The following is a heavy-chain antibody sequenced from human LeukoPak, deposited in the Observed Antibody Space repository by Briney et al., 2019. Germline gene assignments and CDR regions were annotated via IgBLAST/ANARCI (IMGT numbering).Heavy chain of an antibody. CDR1: GFTFSTYA. J-gene: IGHJ4*02. V-gene: IGHV3-23*01. Sequence: PGGSLRLSCAASGFTFSTYAMSWVRQAPGMGLELVSAVRGSGSDTYYADSVKGRFTISRDNSQNTLFLQMNSLRAEDTAIYYCAKTSRSNSAYDSPFDYWGQGTQVTVSS. CDR3: AKTSRSNSAYDSPFDY. CDR2: VRGSGSDT. D-gene: IGHD3-3*01.